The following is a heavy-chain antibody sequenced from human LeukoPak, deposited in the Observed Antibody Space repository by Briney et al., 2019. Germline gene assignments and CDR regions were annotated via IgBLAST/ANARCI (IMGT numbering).Heavy chain of an antibody. J-gene: IGHJ6*03. CDR1: GYTFTMYY. CDR2: IDPTDGAT. V-gene: IGHV1-46*01. Sequence: ASVKVSCTASGYTFTMYYVHWVRQAPGQVLEWMGVIDPTDGATTNAPRFQGRVTMTRDMAPPTVDMDPSRLRCEATADDFCAREERRWLSASLGGLFASYYTYYYMDVWGRGTTVTVSS. D-gene: IGHD3-16*01. CDR3: AREERRWLSASLGGLFASYYTYYYMDV.